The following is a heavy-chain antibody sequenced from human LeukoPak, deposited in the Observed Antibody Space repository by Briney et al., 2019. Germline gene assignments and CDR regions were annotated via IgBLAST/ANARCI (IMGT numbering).Heavy chain of an antibody. CDR1: GYTFTGYY. Sequence: ASVKVSCKASGYTFTGYYMHWVRQAPGQGLEWRGWINPNSGGTNYAQKFQGRVTMTRDTSISTAYMELSRLRSDDTAVYYCARAGTVVSKRRFDYWGQGTLVTVSS. CDR3: ARAGTVVSKRRFDY. D-gene: IGHD4-23*01. V-gene: IGHV1-2*02. CDR2: INPNSGGT. J-gene: IGHJ4*02.